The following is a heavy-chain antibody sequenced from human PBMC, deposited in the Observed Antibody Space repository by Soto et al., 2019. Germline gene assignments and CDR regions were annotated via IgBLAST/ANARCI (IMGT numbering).Heavy chain of an antibody. CDR2: FFIGGNT. CDR3: TSSHAGAHITAAVH. Sequence: SETLSLTCTVSGGSISSTTYYWGWMRQPPGKGLEWIASFFIGGNTYYNPSLKSRVTISVDTSKNQFSLKLSSVTAADTAVYYCTSSHAGAHITAAVHWGQGTLVTVS. J-gene: IGHJ4*02. CDR1: GGSISSTTYY. D-gene: IGHD6-13*01. V-gene: IGHV4-39*07.